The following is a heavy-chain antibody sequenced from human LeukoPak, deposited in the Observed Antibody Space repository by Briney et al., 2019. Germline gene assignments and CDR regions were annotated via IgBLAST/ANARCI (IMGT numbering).Heavy chain of an antibody. J-gene: IGHJ6*02. Sequence: GRSLRLSCAASGFTFDDYAMHWVRQAPGKGLEWVSGISWNSGSIGYADSVKGRFTISRDNAKNSLYLQMNSLRAEDTAVYYCARERYSSGRYYYGMDVWGQGTTVTVSS. CDR2: ISWNSGSI. V-gene: IGHV3-9*01. CDR3: ARERYSSGRYYYGMDV. D-gene: IGHD6-19*01. CDR1: GFTFDDYA.